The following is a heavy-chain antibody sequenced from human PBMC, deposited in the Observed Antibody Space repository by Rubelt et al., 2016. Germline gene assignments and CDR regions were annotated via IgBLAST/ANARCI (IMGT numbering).Heavy chain of an antibody. D-gene: IGHD6-6*01. Sequence: GGGLGQPGRSLRLSCAASGFTLTTYTIHWVRQAPGEGPEWVAVMSYDGTTKSYADSVKGRFTVSRDIFRNTLYLQMNSLRPEDTAVYYCTSEVSRSSFDYWGQGTLVTVSS. J-gene: IGHJ4*02. V-gene: IGHV3-30*04. CDR1: GFTLTTYT. CDR3: TSEVSRSSFDY. CDR2: MSYDGTTK.